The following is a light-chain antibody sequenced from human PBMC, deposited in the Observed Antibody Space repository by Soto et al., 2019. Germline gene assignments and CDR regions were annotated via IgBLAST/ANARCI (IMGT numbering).Light chain of an antibody. J-gene: IGLJ1*01. CDR1: SSDVGGYNY. CDR3: SSHAGCKRV. V-gene: IGLV2-8*01. CDR2: EVN. Sequence: QSVLTQPPSASGSPGQSVTISCTGTSSDVGGYNYVSWYQQHPGKAPKLMIYEVNKRPSGVPDRFSGSKSGNTASLTVSGLTDEDEGDYYCSSHAGCKRVFGTGTKVTVL.